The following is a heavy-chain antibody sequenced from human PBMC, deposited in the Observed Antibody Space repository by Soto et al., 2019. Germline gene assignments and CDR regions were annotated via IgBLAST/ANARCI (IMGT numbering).Heavy chain of an antibody. J-gene: IGHJ6*02. CDR3: ARGKGMDV. CDR1: GFTFSSYS. V-gene: IGHV3-21*01. CDR2: ISGGSSFI. Sequence: EVQLVESGGGLVKPGGSLRLSCAASGFTFSSYSMNWVRQAPGKGLEWVSSISGGSSFIYYADSVKGRFTISRDNAKNSLYLQVNSLRAEDTAVYCARGKGMDVWGQGTTVTVSS.